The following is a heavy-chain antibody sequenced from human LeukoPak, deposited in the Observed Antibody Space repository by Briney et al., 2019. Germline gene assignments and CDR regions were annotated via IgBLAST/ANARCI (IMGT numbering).Heavy chain of an antibody. CDR3: ARDQDEAVPSRVVDYNYYYYMDV. Sequence: GGSLRLSCAASGFTFSSYWMSWVRQAPGKGLEWVANIKQDGSEKYYVDSVKGRFTISRDNAKNTLYLQMNSLRAEDAAVYYCARDQDEAVPSRVVDYNYYYYMDVWGKGTTVTVSS. CDR2: IKQDGSEK. J-gene: IGHJ6*03. CDR1: GFTFSSYW. V-gene: IGHV3-7*03. D-gene: IGHD3-22*01.